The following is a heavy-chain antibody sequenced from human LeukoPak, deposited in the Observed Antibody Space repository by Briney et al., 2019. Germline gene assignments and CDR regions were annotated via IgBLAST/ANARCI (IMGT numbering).Heavy chain of an antibody. J-gene: IGHJ6*02. D-gene: IGHD2-2*01. V-gene: IGHV3-43*01. CDR1: GFTFDDYT. CDR3: AKDQYCSSTSCSPPDYDGMDV. CDR2: ISWDGGST. Sequence: GGSLRLSCAASGFTFDDYTMHWVRQAAGKGLEGVSLISWDGGSTYYAASVKGRFAISRDNSKNSLYLQMNSLRTEDTALYYCAKDQYCSSTSCSPPDYDGMDVWGQGTTVTVSS.